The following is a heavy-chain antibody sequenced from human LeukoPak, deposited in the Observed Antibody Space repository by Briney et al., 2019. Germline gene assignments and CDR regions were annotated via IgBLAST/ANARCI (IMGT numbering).Heavy chain of an antibody. J-gene: IGHJ3*02. Sequence: SETLSLTCTDSGGSISSSSYYWGWIRQPPGKGLEWIGEIYHSGSTNYNPSLKSRVTISVDKSKNQFSLKLSSVTAADTAVYYCARDYPTSFYAFDIWGQGTMVTVSS. D-gene: IGHD3-16*01. V-gene: IGHV4-39*07. CDR2: IYHSGST. CDR1: GGSISSSSYY. CDR3: ARDYPTSFYAFDI.